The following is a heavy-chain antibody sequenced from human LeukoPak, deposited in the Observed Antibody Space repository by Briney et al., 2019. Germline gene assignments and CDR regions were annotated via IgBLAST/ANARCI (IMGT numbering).Heavy chain of an antibody. V-gene: IGHV3-73*01. CDR2: ICTEANSYAT. Sequence: GGSLRLSCAASGFTFSGSAIHWVRQASGKGLEWVCRICTEANSYATQYGASMKGRFTISRDDSKNTAYLQMNSLKAEDTAVYYCTRRPDSGSPNFDYWGQGTLVTVSS. CDR3: TRRPDSGSPNFDY. CDR1: GFTFSGSA. J-gene: IGHJ4*02. D-gene: IGHD1-26*01.